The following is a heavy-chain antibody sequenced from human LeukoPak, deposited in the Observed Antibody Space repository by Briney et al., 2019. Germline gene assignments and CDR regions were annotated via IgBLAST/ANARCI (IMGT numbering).Heavy chain of an antibody. Sequence: ASVKVSCKASGGTFSSYTISWVRQAPGQGLEWMGRIIPIFSTTNYAQKFQGRVTVTADESATTAYMELSSLRSEDTPVYYCSRVHYYGSGIARTNYGMDVWGQGTTVTASS. CDR3: SRVHYYGSGIARTNYGMDV. J-gene: IGHJ6*02. V-gene: IGHV1-69*13. CDR1: GGTFSSYT. D-gene: IGHD3-10*01. CDR2: IIPIFSTT.